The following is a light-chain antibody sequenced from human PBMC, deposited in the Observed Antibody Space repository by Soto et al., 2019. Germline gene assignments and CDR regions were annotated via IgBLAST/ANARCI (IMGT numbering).Light chain of an antibody. CDR2: AAS. CDR3: QQSYSTLPST. J-gene: IGKJ5*01. Sequence: DIPMTQSPSSLSASVGDRVTITCRASQSISSYLNWYQQKPGKAPKLLIYAASSLQSGVPSRFSGSGSGTDFTLTISSRQPEDFATYYCQQSYSTLPSTFGQGTRLEIK. V-gene: IGKV1-39*01. CDR1: QSISSY.